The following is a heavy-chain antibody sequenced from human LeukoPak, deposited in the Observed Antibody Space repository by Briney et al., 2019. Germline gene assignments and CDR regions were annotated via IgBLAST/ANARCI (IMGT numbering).Heavy chain of an antibody. CDR3: AKDRTGTTGRDWLDP. V-gene: IGHV3-30*02. Sequence: GGSLRLSCAASGFTFSSYGMHWVRQAPGKGLEWVAFIRYDGSNKYYADSVKGRFTISRDNSKNTMYLQMDSLRVDDTAVYHCAKDRTGTTGRDWLDPWGQGILVTVSS. CDR1: GFTFSSYG. CDR2: IRYDGSNK. D-gene: IGHD1-1*01. J-gene: IGHJ5*02.